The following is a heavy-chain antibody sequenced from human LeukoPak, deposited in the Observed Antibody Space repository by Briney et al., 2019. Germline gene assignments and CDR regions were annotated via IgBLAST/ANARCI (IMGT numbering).Heavy chain of an antibody. D-gene: IGHD6-6*01. V-gene: IGHV4-39*01. CDR3: ARLPGAARPFDY. Sequence: PSETLSLTCTVSGGSISSSTYYWGWIRQPPGKGLEWIGSIYYSGSTYYNPSLKSRVTISVDTSKNQFSLKLSSVTAADTAVYYYARLPGAARPFDYWGQGTLVTVSS. CDR2: IYYSGST. J-gene: IGHJ4*02. CDR1: GGSISSSTYY.